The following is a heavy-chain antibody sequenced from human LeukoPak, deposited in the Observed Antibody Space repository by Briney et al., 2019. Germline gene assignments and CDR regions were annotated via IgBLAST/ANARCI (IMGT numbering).Heavy chain of an antibody. CDR2: INTNTGNP. CDR3: ARDRDYYDSSGYYSGNWFDP. Sequence: ASVKVSCKASGYTFTSYAMNWVRQAPGQGLERMGWINTNTGNPTYAQGFTGRFVFSLDTSVSTAYLQISSLKAEDTAVYYCARDRDYYDSSGYYSGNWFDPWGQGTLVTVSS. V-gene: IGHV7-4-1*02. D-gene: IGHD3-22*01. J-gene: IGHJ5*02. CDR1: GYTFTSYA.